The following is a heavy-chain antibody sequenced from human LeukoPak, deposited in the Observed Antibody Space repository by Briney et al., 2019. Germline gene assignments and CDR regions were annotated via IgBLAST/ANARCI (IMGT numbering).Heavy chain of an antibody. V-gene: IGHV4-31*03. CDR1: GGSISSGGYY. CDR2: IYYSGST. CDR3: AGKAAAGSLRGAFDI. Sequence: SETLSLTCTVSGGSISSGGYYWSWIRQHPGKGLEWIGYIYYSGSTYYNPSLKSRVTISVDTSKNQFSLKLSSVTAADTAVYYCAGKAAAGSLRGAFDIWGQGTMVTVSS. D-gene: IGHD6-13*01. J-gene: IGHJ3*02.